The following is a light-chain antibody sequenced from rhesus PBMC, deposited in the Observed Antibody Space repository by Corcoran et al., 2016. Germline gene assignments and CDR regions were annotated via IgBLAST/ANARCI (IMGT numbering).Light chain of an antibody. V-gene: IGKV1-69*01. CDR2: RAS. J-gene: IGKJ2*01. Sequence: DIQMTQSPSSLSASVGDRVTITCRASQGISNWLDWYQPNPGKAPKLLIYRASNLEKGVPSRFSGSGSGTDLTLTISSLQPEDISTYYCQQHDNSPYSFGQGTKVEIK. CDR1: QGISNW. CDR3: QQHDNSPYS.